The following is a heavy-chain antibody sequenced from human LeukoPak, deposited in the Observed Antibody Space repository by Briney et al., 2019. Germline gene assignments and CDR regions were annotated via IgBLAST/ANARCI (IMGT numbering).Heavy chain of an antibody. D-gene: IGHD1-26*01. Sequence: SVKVSCKASGYTFTGYYMHWVRQAPGQGLELMGRIIPIFGTANYAQKFQGRVTITTDESTSTAYMELSSLRSEDTAVYYCARVPYSGSYSAGPEDYWGQGTLVTVSS. J-gene: IGHJ4*02. CDR3: ARVPYSGSYSAGPEDY. CDR1: GYTFTGYY. CDR2: IIPIFGTA. V-gene: IGHV1-69*05.